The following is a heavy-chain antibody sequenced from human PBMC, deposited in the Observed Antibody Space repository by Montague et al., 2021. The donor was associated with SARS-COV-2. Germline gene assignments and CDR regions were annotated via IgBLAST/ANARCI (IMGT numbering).Heavy chain of an antibody. V-gene: IGHV1-24*01. CDR1: GYTLSDVP. Sequence: SVKVSCKASGYTLSDVPIHWVRQAPGEGLEWMGSFDPEHGETLYTQKLQGRVTMTEDPSTETAYLELSNLISDDTATYYCATESILGVVIYAFAFWGQGTLVTVSS. CDR2: FDPEHGET. J-gene: IGHJ3*01. D-gene: IGHD3-3*02. CDR3: ATESILGVVIYAFAF.